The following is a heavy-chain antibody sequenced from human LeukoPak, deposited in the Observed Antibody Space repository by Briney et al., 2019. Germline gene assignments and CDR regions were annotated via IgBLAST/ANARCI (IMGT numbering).Heavy chain of an antibody. Sequence: GVTLRLSCAASAFTFSSYWMNWVRHAPGLGLVWVSHIASDGSSTTYADSVKGRFSISRDNAKNTLYLQMNSLRVEDTAVYYCARGRPHGNDYWGQGTLVTVSS. V-gene: IGHV3-74*01. J-gene: IGHJ4*02. CDR2: IASDGSST. CDR3: ARGRPHGNDY. CDR1: AFTFSSYW. D-gene: IGHD4-23*01.